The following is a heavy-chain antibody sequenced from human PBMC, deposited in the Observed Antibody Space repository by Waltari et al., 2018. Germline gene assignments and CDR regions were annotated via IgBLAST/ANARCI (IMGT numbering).Heavy chain of an antibody. Sequence: QVQLVESGGGVVQPGRSLRLSCAASGFTFSSYGMHWVRQAPGKVLEWGAVIWYDRSKKSYADSVKGRFTISRDNSKNALYLQMNSLRAEDTAVYYCARYQSSSGGWFDPWGQGTLVTVSS. CDR1: GFTFSSYG. V-gene: IGHV3-33*01. CDR3: ARYQSSSGGWFDP. CDR2: IWYDRSKK. J-gene: IGHJ5*02. D-gene: IGHD6-25*01.